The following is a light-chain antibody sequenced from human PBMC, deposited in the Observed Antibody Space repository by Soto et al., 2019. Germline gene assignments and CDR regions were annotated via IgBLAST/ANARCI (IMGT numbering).Light chain of an antibody. V-gene: IGLV2-8*01. CDR1: SSDVGGYNY. CDR2: EVN. J-gene: IGLJ1*01. Sequence: QSVLTQPPSASGSPGQSVAISCTGTSSDVGGYNYVSWYQQHPGKAPKLMIYEVNKRPSGVPDHFSGSKSGNTASLTVSGLQAEDEADYYCSSYAGSRNVFGTGTKVTVL. CDR3: SSYAGSRNV.